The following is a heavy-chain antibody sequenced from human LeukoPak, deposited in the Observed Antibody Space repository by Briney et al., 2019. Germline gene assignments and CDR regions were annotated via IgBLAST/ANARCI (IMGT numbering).Heavy chain of an antibody. CDR3: ARDAPSGSYGT. J-gene: IGHJ5*02. CDR2: ISSDSSYI. V-gene: IGHV3-21*04. D-gene: IGHD3-10*01. Sequence: GGSLRLSCAASGFNFNTYTMNWVRQAPGKGLEWVSSISSDSSYIYYADSVKGRFTISRDNAKNSLFLQMNSLRAEDTAVYYCARDAPSGSYGTWGQGTLVTVSS. CDR1: GFNFNTYT.